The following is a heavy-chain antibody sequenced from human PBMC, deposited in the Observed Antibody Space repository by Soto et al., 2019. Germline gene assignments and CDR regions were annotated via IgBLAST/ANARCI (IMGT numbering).Heavy chain of an antibody. J-gene: IGHJ4*02. CDR3: ARELGGSYYGFDY. D-gene: IGHD1-26*01. CDR1: GGSVSSGSYY. CDR2: IYYSGST. Sequence: SETLSLTCTVSGGSVSSGSYYWSWIRQPPGKGLEWIGYIYYSGSTNYNPSLKSRVTISVDTSKNQFSLKLSSVTAADTAVYYCARELGGSYYGFDYWGQGTLVTVSS. V-gene: IGHV4-61*01.